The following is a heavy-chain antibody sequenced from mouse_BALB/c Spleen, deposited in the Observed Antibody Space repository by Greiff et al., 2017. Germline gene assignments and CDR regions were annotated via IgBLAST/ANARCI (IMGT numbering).Heavy chain of an antibody. V-gene: IGHV1S132*01. Sequence: VQLQQSGAELVKPGASVKLSCKTSGYTFTSYWIQWVKQRPGQGLGWIGEIFPGTGTTYYNEKFKGKATLTIDTSSSTAYMQLSSLTSEDSAVYFCASSGNRYDAYFDVWGAGTTVTVSS. CDR3: ASSGNRYDAYFDV. CDR2: IFPGTGTT. CDR1: GYTFTSYW. D-gene: IGHD2-14*01. J-gene: IGHJ1*01.